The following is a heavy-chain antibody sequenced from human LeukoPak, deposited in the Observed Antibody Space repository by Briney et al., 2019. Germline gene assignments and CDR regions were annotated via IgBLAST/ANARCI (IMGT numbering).Heavy chain of an antibody. Sequence: GGSLRLSCAASGFTFSSYAMHWVRQAPGKGLEWVAVISYDGSNKYYADSVKGRFTISRDNSKNMLYLQMNSLRAEDTAVYYCARGGSGWYVTPNWFDPWGQGTLVTVSS. CDR1: GFTFSSYA. D-gene: IGHD6-19*01. CDR2: ISYDGSNK. CDR3: ARGGSGWYVTPNWFDP. V-gene: IGHV3-30-3*01. J-gene: IGHJ5*02.